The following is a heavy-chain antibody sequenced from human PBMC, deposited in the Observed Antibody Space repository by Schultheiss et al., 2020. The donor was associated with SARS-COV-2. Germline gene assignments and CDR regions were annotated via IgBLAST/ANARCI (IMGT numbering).Heavy chain of an antibody. CDR2: ISAYNGNT. CDR1: GYTFTSYG. D-gene: IGHD6-13*01. J-gene: IGHJ4*02. Sequence: ASVKVSCKASGYTFTSYGISWVRQAPGQGLEWMGWISAYNGNTNYAQKLQGRVTITADKSTSTAYMELSSLRSEDTAVYYCARDGGSSIDYWGQGILVTVSS. V-gene: IGHV1-18*01. CDR3: ARDGGSSIDY.